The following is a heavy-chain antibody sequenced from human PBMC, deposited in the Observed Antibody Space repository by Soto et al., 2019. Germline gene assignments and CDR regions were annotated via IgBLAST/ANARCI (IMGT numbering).Heavy chain of an antibody. D-gene: IGHD3-22*01. CDR3: ARRVANDNYYYYMDV. CDR1: GFTFSSYA. Sequence: GGSLRLSCAASGFTFSSYAMSWVRQAPGKGLEWVSAISGSGGSTYYADSVKGRFTISRDNSKNTLYLQMNSLRAEDTAVYYCARRVANDNYYYYMDVWGKGTTVTVSS. V-gene: IGHV3-23*01. CDR2: ISGSGGST. J-gene: IGHJ6*03.